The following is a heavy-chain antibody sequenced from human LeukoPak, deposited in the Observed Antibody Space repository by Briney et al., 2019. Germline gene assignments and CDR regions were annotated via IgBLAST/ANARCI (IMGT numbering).Heavy chain of an antibody. J-gene: IGHJ4*02. CDR2: ISYDGSNK. CDR3: AREGAVYYDYVWGSYRPTANFDY. Sequence: PGGSLRLSCAASGFTFSSYAMHWVRQAPGKGLEWVAVISYDGSNKYYADSVKGRFTISRDNSKNTLYLQMNSLRAEDTAVYYCAREGAVYYDYVWGSYRPTANFDYWGQGTLVTVSS. V-gene: IGHV3-30*04. CDR1: GFTFSSYA. D-gene: IGHD3-16*02.